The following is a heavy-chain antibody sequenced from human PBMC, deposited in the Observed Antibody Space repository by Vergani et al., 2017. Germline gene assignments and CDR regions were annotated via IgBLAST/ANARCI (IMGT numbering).Heavy chain of an antibody. CDR3: AIAGAARPHDNFYCMDF. CDR1: GGTFSSYA. Sequence: QVQLVQSGAEVKKPGSSVKVSCKASGGTFSSYAISWVRQAPGQGLEWMGGIIPIFGTANYAHKFQGRVTITADEATSTAYMERGSLRSEDTAVYYCAIAGAARPHDNFYCMDFWGKGTTVTVSS. D-gene: IGHD6-6*01. V-gene: IGHV1-69*01. CDR2: IIPIFGTA. J-gene: IGHJ6*03.